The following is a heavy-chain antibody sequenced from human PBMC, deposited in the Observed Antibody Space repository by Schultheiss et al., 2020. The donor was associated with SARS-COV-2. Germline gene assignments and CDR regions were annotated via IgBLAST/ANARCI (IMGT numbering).Heavy chain of an antibody. D-gene: IGHD5-12*01. CDR2: IYTSGST. V-gene: IGHV4-4*07. CDR3: AKDTGVVTILYAFDI. Sequence: SETLSLTCTVSGGSISSYYWSWIRQPAGKGLEWIGRIYTSGSTNYNPSLKSRVTISVDTSKNQFSLKLSSVTAADTAVYYCAKDTGVVTILYAFDIWGQGTMVTVSS. J-gene: IGHJ3*02. CDR1: GGSISSYY.